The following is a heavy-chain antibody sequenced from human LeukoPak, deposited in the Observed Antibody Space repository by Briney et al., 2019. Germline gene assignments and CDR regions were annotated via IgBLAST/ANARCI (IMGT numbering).Heavy chain of an antibody. CDR2: INPNSGGT. CDR3: AREGSSGYVDY. D-gene: IGHD3-22*01. CDR1: GYTFTGNY. Sequence: ASVKVSCKASGYTFTGNYVHWVRQAPGQGLEWMGWINPNSGGTNFAQKFLGRVTMTRDTSISTVYMEMSSLKFDDSAVYYCAREGSSGYVDYWGQGTLVTVSS. V-gene: IGHV1-2*02. J-gene: IGHJ4*02.